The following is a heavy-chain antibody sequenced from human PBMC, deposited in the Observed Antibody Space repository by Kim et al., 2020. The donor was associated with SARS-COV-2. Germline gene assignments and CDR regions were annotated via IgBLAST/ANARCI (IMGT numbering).Heavy chain of an antibody. V-gene: IGHV3-15*01. J-gene: IGHJ4*02. D-gene: IGHD3-22*01. CDR3: TTANYYDSSGYPFDY. Sequence: EPVKGRFTISRDNSKSTLYLQMNSLKTEDTAVYYCTTANYYDSSGYPFDYWGQGTLVTVSS.